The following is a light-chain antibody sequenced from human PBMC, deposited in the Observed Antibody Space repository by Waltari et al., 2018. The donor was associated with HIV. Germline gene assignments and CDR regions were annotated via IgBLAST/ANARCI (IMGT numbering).Light chain of an antibody. CDR2: DAS. J-gene: IGKJ4*01. V-gene: IGKV1-39*01. Sequence: DIQMTQSPSSLSASVGDRVTITCRASQSISTYLNWYQQKPGKAPKLLSYDASSLQSGVPSRFSGRGSGTDFTLTISSLQPEDFATYYCQQSYSTPLSFGGGTKVGIK. CDR3: QQSYSTPLS. CDR1: QSISTY.